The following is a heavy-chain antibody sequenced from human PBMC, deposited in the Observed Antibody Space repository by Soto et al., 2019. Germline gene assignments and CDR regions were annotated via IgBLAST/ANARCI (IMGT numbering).Heavy chain of an antibody. J-gene: IGHJ4*02. Sequence: QVQLQQWGAGLLKPSETLFLTCAVSGGSFSGYYWSWIRQPPGKGLEWIGEMNDSGSTKYNASLESRVAISVDTSKGHFSLTLTSVTAADTAVYYCASPRWNYIYWGQGTLVAVSS. CDR1: GGSFSGYY. V-gene: IGHV4-34*01. D-gene: IGHD1-7*01. CDR3: ASPRWNYIY. CDR2: MNDSGST.